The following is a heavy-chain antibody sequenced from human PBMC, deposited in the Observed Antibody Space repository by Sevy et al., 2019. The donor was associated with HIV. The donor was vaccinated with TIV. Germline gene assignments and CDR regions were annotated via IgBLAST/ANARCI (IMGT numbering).Heavy chain of an antibody. Sequence: GGSLRLSCAASGFTFSNAWMSWVRQAPGKGLEWVGRIKSKTDGGTTDYAAPVKGRFTISRDDSKNTLYLKMNSLKTEDTAVYYCCNYLTGYSYYYYGMDVWGQGTTVTVSS. J-gene: IGHJ6*02. CDR1: GFTFSNAW. D-gene: IGHD3-9*01. CDR2: IKSKTDGGTT. V-gene: IGHV3-15*01. CDR3: CNYLTGYSYYYYGMDV.